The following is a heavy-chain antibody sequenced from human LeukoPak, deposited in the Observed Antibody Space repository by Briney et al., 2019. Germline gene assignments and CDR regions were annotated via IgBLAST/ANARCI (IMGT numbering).Heavy chain of an antibody. D-gene: IGHD1-14*01. CDR2: ISYDGSNK. Sequence: PGRSLRLSCADSGFTFSRYAMHWVRQAPGKGLEWVAVISYDGSNKFYADSVKGRLAISRDNSKNTLYLQMNSLRTEDTAVYYCAKASNNHGLGGTVEYWGQGTLVTDSS. V-gene: IGHV3-30*18. CDR3: AKASNNHGLGGTVEY. J-gene: IGHJ4*02. CDR1: GFTFSRYA.